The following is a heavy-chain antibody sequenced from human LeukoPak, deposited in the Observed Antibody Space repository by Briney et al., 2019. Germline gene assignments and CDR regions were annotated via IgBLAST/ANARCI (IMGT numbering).Heavy chain of an antibody. CDR2: LSAYNGNT. Sequence: ASVKVSCKASGYTFTGYYMHWVRQAPGQGLEWMGWLSAYNGNTIYAQKLQGRVTMTTDTSTSTAYMELRSLRSDDTAVYYCARVRAPDYALLNYWGQGTLVTVSS. D-gene: IGHD4-17*01. CDR3: ARVRAPDYALLNY. CDR1: GYTFTGYY. V-gene: IGHV1-18*04. J-gene: IGHJ4*02.